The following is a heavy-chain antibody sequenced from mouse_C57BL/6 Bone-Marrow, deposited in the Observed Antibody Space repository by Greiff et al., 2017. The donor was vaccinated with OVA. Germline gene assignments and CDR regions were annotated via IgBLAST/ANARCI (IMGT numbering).Heavy chain of an antibody. Sequence: EVQRVESGPGLVKPSQSLSLTCSVTGYSITSGYYWNWIRQFPGNKLEWMGYIRYDGSNNYNPSLKNRISITRDTSKNQFFLKLNSVTTEDTATYYCARDLITTVVATGGYWGQGTTLTVSS. J-gene: IGHJ2*01. CDR3: ARDLITTVVATGGY. CDR2: IRYDGSN. V-gene: IGHV3-6*01. CDR1: GYSITSGYY. D-gene: IGHD1-1*01.